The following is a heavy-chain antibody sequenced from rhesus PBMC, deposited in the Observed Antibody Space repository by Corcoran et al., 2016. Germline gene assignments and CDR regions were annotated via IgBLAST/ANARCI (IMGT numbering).Heavy chain of an antibody. D-gene: IGHD3-16*01. CDR3: ARPYSGSYYRFDV. J-gene: IGHJ5-1*01. CDR2: IYGSGGGT. CDR1: GGSISDDYY. V-gene: IGHV4-106*01. Sequence: QVQLQESGPGLVKPSETLSLTCAVSGGSISDDYYWSWIRQPPGKGLGWVGYIYGSGGGTNYNPSLKNLVTISIDMSKNQFSLKLNSVTAADTAMYYCARPYSGSYYRFDVWGAGVLVTVSS.